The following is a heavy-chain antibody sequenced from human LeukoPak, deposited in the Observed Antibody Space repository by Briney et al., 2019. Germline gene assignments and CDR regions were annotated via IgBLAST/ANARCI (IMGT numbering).Heavy chain of an antibody. J-gene: IGHJ4*02. CDR2: ITSGSSHI. CDR3: ASRELFHFDY. V-gene: IGHV3-21*01. CDR1: GFTFSSYN. D-gene: IGHD3-10*01. Sequence: GGSLRLSCAASGFTFSSYNMNWVRQTPGQGLEWVSSITSGSSHIYYADSVKGRFTISRDNAKSSLYLQMNSLRAEDTAVYYCASRELFHFDYWGQGTLVTVSS.